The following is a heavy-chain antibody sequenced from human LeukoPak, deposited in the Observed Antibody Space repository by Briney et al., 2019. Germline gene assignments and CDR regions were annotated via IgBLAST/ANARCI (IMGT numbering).Heavy chain of an antibody. Sequence: GGSLRLSCAASGFTFSSYAMHWVRQAPGKGLEWVAVISYDGSNKYYADSVKGRLTISRDNSKNTLYLQMNSLRAEDTAVYYCARDECSSTSCYLRYGMDVWGKGTTVTVSS. CDR3: ARDECSSTSCYLRYGMDV. CDR2: ISYDGSNK. V-gene: IGHV3-30*04. CDR1: GFTFSSYA. D-gene: IGHD2-2*01. J-gene: IGHJ6*04.